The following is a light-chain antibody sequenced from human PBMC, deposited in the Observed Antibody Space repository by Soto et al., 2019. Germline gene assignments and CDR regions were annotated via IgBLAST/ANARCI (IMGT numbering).Light chain of an antibody. J-gene: IGKJ5*01. V-gene: IGKV3-11*01. CDR2: LTS. CDR1: QALNTR. Sequence: IVLTQSPATLSSFPGDRVTLSCRASQALNTRFAWYQHKPGQAPRLLIYLTSNRAAGVPSRFSGSGSGTDFTLTISSLENEDFGVYYCQQRGSWTPTFGQGTRLEIK. CDR3: QQRGSWTPT.